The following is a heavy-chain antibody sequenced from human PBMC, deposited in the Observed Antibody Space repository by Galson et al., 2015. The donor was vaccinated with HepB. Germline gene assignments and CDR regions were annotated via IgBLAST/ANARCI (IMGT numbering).Heavy chain of an antibody. CDR3: AKLGGALDY. Sequence: SLRLSCAASGFTFSSYGMHWVRQAPGKGLEWVAVISYDGSNKYHADSVKGRFTISRDNSKNTLYLQMSSLRAEDTAVYYCAKLGGALDYWGQGTLVTISS. CDR2: ISYDGSNK. D-gene: IGHD1-26*01. V-gene: IGHV3-30*18. CDR1: GFTFSSYG. J-gene: IGHJ4*02.